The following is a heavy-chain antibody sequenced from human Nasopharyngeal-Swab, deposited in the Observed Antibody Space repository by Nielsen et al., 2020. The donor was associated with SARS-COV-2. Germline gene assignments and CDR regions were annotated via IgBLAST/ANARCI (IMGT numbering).Heavy chain of an antibody. D-gene: IGHD2-15*01. V-gene: IGHV4-4*07. CDR1: GGSINSSY. CDR3: ARSAAQTNNFYYYYGMDV. Sequence: SETLSLTCTVSGGSINSSYWSWIRQPAGKGLEWIGRIYTSGSTNYNPSLKSRVTLSVDTSKSQFSLKLSSVTAADTAVYYCARSAAQTNNFYYYYGMDVWGQGTTVTVSS. CDR2: IYTSGST. J-gene: IGHJ6*02.